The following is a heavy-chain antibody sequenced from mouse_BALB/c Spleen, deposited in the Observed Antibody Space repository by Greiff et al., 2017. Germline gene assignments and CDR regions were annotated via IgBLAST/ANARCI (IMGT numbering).Heavy chain of an antibody. V-gene: IGHV14-3*02. CDR3: SRSSRLGRDYFDY. Sequence: VQLQQSGAELVKPGASVKLSCTASGFNITDTYMHWVKQRPEQGLEWIGRIDPANGNTKYDPKFQGKATITADTSSNTAYLQLSSLTSEDTAVYYCSRSSRLGRDYFDYWGQGTTLTVSS. CDR1: GFNITDTY. D-gene: IGHD4-1*01. CDR2: IDPANGNT. J-gene: IGHJ2*01.